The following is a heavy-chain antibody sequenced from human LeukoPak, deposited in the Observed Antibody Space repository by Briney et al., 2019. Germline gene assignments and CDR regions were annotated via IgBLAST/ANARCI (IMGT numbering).Heavy chain of an antibody. Sequence: SETLSLTCAVYGGSFTGTLSRYYWSWIRQPPGKGLEWIGEINHTGHTNYNPSLQSRVTISVDTSKNQFYLKLSSVTAADTAVYYCARHTGGVWSSFDSWGQGTLVTVSS. CDR1: GGSFTGTLSRYY. CDR2: INHTGHT. J-gene: IGHJ4*02. CDR3: ARHTGGVWSSFDS. V-gene: IGHV4-34*01. D-gene: IGHD6-19*01.